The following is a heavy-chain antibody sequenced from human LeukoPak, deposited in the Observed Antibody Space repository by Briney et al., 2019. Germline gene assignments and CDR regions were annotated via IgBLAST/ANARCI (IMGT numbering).Heavy chain of an antibody. D-gene: IGHD2-15*01. J-gene: IGHJ4*02. V-gene: IGHV3-30*02. CDR1: GFTFSSYG. CDR3: ASTPNGVAAIYFDY. CDR2: IRYDGSNK. Sequence: QTGGSLRLSCAASGFTFSSYGMHWVGQAPGKGLEWVAFIRYDGSNKYYADSVKGRFTISRDNAKNTLYLQMNSLRAGDTAVYYCASTPNGVAAIYFDYWGQGTLVTVSS.